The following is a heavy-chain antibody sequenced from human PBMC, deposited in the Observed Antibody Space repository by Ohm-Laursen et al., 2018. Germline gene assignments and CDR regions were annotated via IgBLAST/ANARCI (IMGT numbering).Heavy chain of an antibody. V-gene: IGHV1-46*01. CDR3: ARGQPIDF. CDR2: INTGGGST. J-gene: IGHJ4*02. Sequence: EASVKVSCKPSGYTFTNYYMHWVRQAPGQGLEWMGIINTGGGSTSHAQKFQGRLTMTRDTSTSTVYMELSSLRSEDTAMYYCARGQPIDFWGQGTLVTVSS. CDR1: GYTFTNYY.